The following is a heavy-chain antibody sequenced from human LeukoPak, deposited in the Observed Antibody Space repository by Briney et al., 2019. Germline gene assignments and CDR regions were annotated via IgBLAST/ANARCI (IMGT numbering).Heavy chain of an antibody. J-gene: IGHJ6*03. CDR3: ARDQADSNRDYYYYYMDV. D-gene: IGHD3-22*01. CDR2: IIPIFGTA. V-gene: IGHV1-69*05. Sequence: SVKVSCKASGGTFSSYAISWVRQAPGQGLEWMGGIIPIFGTANYAQKFQGRVTITTDESTSTAYMELSSLRSEDTAVYYCARDQADSNRDYYYYYMDVWGKGTTVTVSS. CDR1: GGTFSSYA.